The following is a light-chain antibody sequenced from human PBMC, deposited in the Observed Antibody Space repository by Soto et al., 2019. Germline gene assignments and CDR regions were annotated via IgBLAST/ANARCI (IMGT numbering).Light chain of an antibody. CDR1: QSVRDN. J-gene: IGKJ5*01. V-gene: IGKV3-15*01. CDR2: RAS. Sequence: EIILTQSPATLSASPGEGATLSCRASQSVRDNLAWYQQKPGQAPRLLIYRASTRATGVPARFSGSGSGTEFTLTTSSLQYEDFAVYYCQQYNDWPPITFGQGTRLEIK. CDR3: QQYNDWPPIT.